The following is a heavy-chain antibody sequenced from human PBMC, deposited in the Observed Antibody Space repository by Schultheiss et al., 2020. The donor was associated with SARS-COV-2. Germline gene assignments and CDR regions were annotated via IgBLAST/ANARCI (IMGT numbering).Heavy chain of an antibody. V-gene: IGHV3-73*01. CDR3: ARDYGMDV. CDR1: GFTFSGSA. J-gene: IGHJ6*02. CDR2: IRSKTNNYAT. Sequence: GGSLRLSCAASGFTFSGSAMHWVRQASGKGLEWVGRIRSKTNNYATAYAASVKGRFTISRDDSKNTAYLQMDSLRAEDTAVYYCARDYGMDVWGQGTTVTVSS.